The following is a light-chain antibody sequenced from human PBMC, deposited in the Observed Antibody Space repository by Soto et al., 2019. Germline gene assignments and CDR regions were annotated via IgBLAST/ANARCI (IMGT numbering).Light chain of an antibody. J-gene: IGLJ3*02. CDR1: SSDVGGYNY. Sequence: QSALTQPPSASGSPGQSVTISCTGTSSDVGGYNYVSWYQQYPGRAPKLMIYEVTKRPSGVPDRFSGSKSGNTASLTISGLQAEDEADYYCCSYAGSSWVFGGGTKLTVL. CDR3: CSYAGSSWV. V-gene: IGLV2-8*01. CDR2: EVT.